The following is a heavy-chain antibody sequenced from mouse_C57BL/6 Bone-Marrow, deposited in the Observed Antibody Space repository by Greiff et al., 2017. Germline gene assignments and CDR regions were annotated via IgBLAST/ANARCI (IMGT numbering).Heavy chain of an antibody. CDR2: INPYNGGT. J-gene: IGHJ1*03. CDR3: ARGSHWYFDV. Sequence: EVQLQQSGPVLVKPGASVKMSCKASGYTFTDYYMNWVKQSHGKSLGWIGVINPYNGGTSYNQKFKGKATLTVDKSSSTAYMELNSLTSEDSAVYYCARGSHWYFDVWGTGTTVTVSS. CDR1: GYTFTDYY. D-gene: IGHD1-1*02. V-gene: IGHV1-19*01.